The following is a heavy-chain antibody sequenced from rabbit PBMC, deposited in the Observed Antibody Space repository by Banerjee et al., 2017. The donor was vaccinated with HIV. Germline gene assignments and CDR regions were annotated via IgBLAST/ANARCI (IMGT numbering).Heavy chain of an antibody. D-gene: IGHD6-1*01. J-gene: IGHJ6*01. Sequence: QEQLEESGGDLVKPGASLTLTCTASGFSFSSIYWICWVRQAPGKGLEWIGYIDPVFGSTYYASWAKGRFTISKTSSTTVTLQMTSLTAADTATYFCARETYDTYGYDDWDLWGPGTLVT. CDR1: GFSFSSIYW. V-gene: IGHV1S45*01. CDR2: IDPVFGST. CDR3: ARETYDTYGYDDWDL.